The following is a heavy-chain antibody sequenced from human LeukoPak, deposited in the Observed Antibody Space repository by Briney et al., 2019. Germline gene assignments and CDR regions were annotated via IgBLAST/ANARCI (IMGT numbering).Heavy chain of an antibody. V-gene: IGHV4-61*01. CDR1: GGSVSSGSYY. CDR2: IYYSGST. CDR3: ARGDDYAGPFGY. J-gene: IGHJ4*02. D-gene: IGHD4-17*01. Sequence: SETLSLTCTVSGGSVSSGSYYWGWIRQPPGKGLEWIGYIYYSGSTNYNPSLKSRVTISVDTSKNQFSLKLSSVTAADTAVYYCARGDDYAGPFGYWGQGTLVTVSS.